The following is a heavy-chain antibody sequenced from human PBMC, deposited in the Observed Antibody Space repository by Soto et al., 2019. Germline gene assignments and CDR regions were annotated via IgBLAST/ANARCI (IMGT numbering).Heavy chain of an antibody. Sequence: PGGSLRLSCAASGFTFTSHGMHWVRQAPGKGLEWVAVISYDGSNTYYADSVKGRFTISRDNSKNTLYLQMNSLRAEDTAVYYCARDRASYDFWSGYTPADYWGQGTLVTVSS. CDR3: ARDRASYDFWSGYTPADY. CDR1: GFTFTSHG. V-gene: IGHV3-30*03. CDR2: ISYDGSNT. D-gene: IGHD3-3*01. J-gene: IGHJ4*02.